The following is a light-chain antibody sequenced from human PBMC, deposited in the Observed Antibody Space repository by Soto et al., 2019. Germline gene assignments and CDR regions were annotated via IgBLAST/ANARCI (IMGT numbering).Light chain of an antibody. J-gene: IGKJ2*01. Sequence: IQMTQSPSSLSASVGDRVTITCQASRDIDHYLNWYQQKPGKAPNLLIYDASNLETGVPLRFSGSRSGTDFTLTISSLQPEDIGTYYCHQYDNRPFTFGQGTKLEIK. CDR3: HQYDNRPFT. CDR2: DAS. CDR1: RDIDHY. V-gene: IGKV1-33*01.